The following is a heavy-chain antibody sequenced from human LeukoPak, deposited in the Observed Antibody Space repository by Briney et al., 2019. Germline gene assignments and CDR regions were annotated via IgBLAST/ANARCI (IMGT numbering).Heavy chain of an antibody. CDR3: ARGNMYGSGSYYNFPYYFDY. V-gene: IGHV4-34*01. CDR1: GGSFSGYY. D-gene: IGHD3-10*01. CDR2: INHSGST. Sequence: SETLSLTCAVYGGSFSGYYWSWIRQPPGKGLEWIGEINHSGSTNYNPSLKSRGTISVDTSKNQFSLKLSSVTAAATAVYYCARGNMYGSGSYYNFPYYFDYWGQGTLVTVSS. J-gene: IGHJ4*02.